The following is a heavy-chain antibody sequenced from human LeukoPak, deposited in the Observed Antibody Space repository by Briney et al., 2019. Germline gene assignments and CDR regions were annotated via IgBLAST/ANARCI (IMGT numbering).Heavy chain of an antibody. V-gene: IGHV1-8*01. CDR2: MNPNSGNT. J-gene: IGHJ6*02. CDR3: AGVGATDYYYYGMDV. D-gene: IGHD1-26*01. Sequence: GASVKVSCKASGYTFTSYDINWVRQATGQGLEWMGWMNPNSGNTGYAQKFQGRVTMTRNTSISTAYMELSSLRSEDTAVYYCAGVGATDYYYYGMDVWGQGTTVTVSS. CDR1: GYTFTSYD.